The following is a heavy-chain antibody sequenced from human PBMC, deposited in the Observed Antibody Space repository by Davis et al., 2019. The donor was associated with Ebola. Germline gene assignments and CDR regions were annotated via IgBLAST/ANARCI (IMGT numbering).Heavy chain of an antibody. J-gene: IGHJ6*04. CDR3: AKDGAAVPHSVNLYYGLDV. D-gene: IGHD5/OR15-5a*01. Sequence: GESLKISCAASGFSFSNYGMHWVRQAPGKGLEWVAVISHDGNNKYYEDSVKGRFTISRDNSKNTLYLQMISLRPEDTAVYSCAKDGAAVPHSVNLYYGLDVWGIGTTVTVSS. CDR1: GFSFSNYG. CDR2: ISHDGNNK. V-gene: IGHV3-30*18.